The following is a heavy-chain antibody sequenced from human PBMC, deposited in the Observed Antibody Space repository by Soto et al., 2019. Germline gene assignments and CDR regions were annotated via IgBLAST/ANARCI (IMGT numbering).Heavy chain of an antibody. D-gene: IGHD6-13*01. CDR2: INSDGSST. CDR3: ARGSIAAERYYYYGMDV. Sequence: EVQLVESGGGLVQPGGSLRLSCAASGFTFSSYWMHWVRQAPGKGLVWVSRINSDGSSTSYADSVKGRFTISRDNAKNTLYLQMNSLRAKDTAVYYCARGSIAAERYYYYGMDVWGQGTTVTVSS. J-gene: IGHJ6*02. V-gene: IGHV3-74*01. CDR1: GFTFSSYW.